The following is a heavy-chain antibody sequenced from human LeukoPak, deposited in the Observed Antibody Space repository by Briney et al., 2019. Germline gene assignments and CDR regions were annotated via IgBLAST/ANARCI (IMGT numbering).Heavy chain of an antibody. CDR3: AMIAAAGSFDY. CDR1: GFTFSSYG. V-gene: IGHV3-30*03. CDR2: ISYDGGNK. Sequence: GGSLRLSCAASGFTFSSYGMHWVRQAPGKGLEWVAVISYDGGNKYYADSVKGRFTNSRDNSKNTLYLQMNSLRAEDTAVYYCAMIAAAGSFDYWGQGTLVTVSS. D-gene: IGHD6-13*01. J-gene: IGHJ4*02.